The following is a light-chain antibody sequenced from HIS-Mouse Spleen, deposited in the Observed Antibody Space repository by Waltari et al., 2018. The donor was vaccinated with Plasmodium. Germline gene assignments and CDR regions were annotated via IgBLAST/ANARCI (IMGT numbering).Light chain of an antibody. CDR3: QQYYSTLFT. V-gene: IGKV4-1*01. J-gene: IGKJ3*01. CDR1: QSVLYSSNNKNY. Sequence: DIVMTQSPDSLAVSLGERATINCKSSQSVLYSSNNKNYLAWYQQKPGQHPKLLIYWASTRESGVPDRCSCSGSGTDFTLTISSLQAEDVAVYYCQQYYSTLFTFGPGTKVDIK. CDR2: WAS.